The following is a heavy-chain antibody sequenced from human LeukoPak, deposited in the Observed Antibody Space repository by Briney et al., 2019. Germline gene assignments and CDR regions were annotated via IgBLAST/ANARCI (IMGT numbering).Heavy chain of an antibody. D-gene: IGHD3-9*01. Sequence: PGGSLRLSCTASGFTFSNYGMHWVRQAPGKGLEWVAVISYDGSNKYYADSVKGRFTISRDNAKNSLYLQMNSLRAEDTAVYYCARAPTGMGAFDIWGQGTMVTVSS. CDR2: ISYDGSNK. CDR1: GFTFSNYG. CDR3: ARAPTGMGAFDI. J-gene: IGHJ3*02. V-gene: IGHV3-33*05.